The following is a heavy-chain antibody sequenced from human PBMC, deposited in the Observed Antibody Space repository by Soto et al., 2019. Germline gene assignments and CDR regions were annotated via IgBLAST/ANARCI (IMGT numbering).Heavy chain of an antibody. D-gene: IGHD6-19*01. CDR1: GYTFTSYA. CDR2: INAGNGNT. V-gene: IGHV1-3*01. Sequence: ASVKVSCKASGYTFTSYAMHWVRQAPGQRLEWMGWINAGNGNTKYSQKFQGRVTITRDTSASTAYMELSSLRSEDTAVYYCARSAIAVAEFDYWGQGTLVTVS. J-gene: IGHJ4*02. CDR3: ARSAIAVAEFDY.